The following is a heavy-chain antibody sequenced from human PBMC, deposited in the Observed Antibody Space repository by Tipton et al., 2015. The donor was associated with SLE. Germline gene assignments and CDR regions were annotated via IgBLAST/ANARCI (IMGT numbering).Heavy chain of an antibody. J-gene: IGHJ5*02. Sequence: TLSLTCTVSGGSVSSYHWSWIRQTPGKGLEWIAYIYYGGSTDYNPSLRSRVTTSVDTSKNQFSLNLSSVTAADTAVYYCARPLGYCSSASCYAGTNWFDPWGQGTLVTVSS. CDR2: IYYGGST. CDR3: ARPLGYCSSASCYAGTNWFDP. CDR1: GGSVSSYH. V-gene: IGHV4-59*02. D-gene: IGHD2-2*01.